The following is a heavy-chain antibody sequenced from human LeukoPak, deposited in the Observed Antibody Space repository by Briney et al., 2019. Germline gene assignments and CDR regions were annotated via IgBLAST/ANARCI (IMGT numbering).Heavy chain of an antibody. CDR3: ARDRHLGQLTPFDI. D-gene: IGHD5-18*01. CDR2: IYYSGST. J-gene: IGHJ3*02. V-gene: IGHV4-39*07. Sequence: GTLRLSCAASGFTFSNSGMTWVRQAPGKGLEWIGSIYYSGSTYYNPSLKSRVIMSVDTSKNQFSLKLSSVTAADTAVYYCARDRHLGQLTPFDIWGQGTMVTVSS. CDR1: GFTFSNSGM.